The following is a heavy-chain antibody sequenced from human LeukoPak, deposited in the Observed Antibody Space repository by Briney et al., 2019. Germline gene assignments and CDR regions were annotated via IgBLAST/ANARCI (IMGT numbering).Heavy chain of an antibody. CDR3: ARDSVRGENWFDP. J-gene: IGHJ5*02. CDR1: GFTFRSYS. D-gene: IGHD3-10*01. Sequence: GGSLRLSCAASGFTFRSYSMNWVRQAPGKGLEWVSYISSSSSTIYYADSVKGRFTISRDNAKNSLYLQMNSLSAEDTAVYYCARDSVRGENWFDPWGQGTLVTVSS. V-gene: IGHV3-48*04. CDR2: ISSSSSTI.